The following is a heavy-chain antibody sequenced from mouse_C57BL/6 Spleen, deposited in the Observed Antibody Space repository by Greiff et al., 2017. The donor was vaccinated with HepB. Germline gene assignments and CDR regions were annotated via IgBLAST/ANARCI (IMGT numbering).Heavy chain of an antibody. CDR2: IHPNSGST. CDR1: GYTFTSYW. J-gene: IGHJ4*01. CDR3: ARGKGYGAMDY. V-gene: IGHV1-64*01. Sequence: QVQLQQPGAELVKPGASVKLSCKASGYTFTSYWMHWVKQRPGQGLEWIGMIHPNSGSTNYNEKFKSKATLTVDKSPSTAYMQLSSLTSEDSAVYYCARGKGYGAMDYWGQGTSVTVSS. D-gene: IGHD1-1*02.